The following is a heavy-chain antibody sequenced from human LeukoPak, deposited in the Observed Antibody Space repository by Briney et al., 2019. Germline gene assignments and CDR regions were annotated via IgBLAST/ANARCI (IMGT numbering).Heavy chain of an antibody. Sequence: PSETLSLTCTVSGGSISSGDYYWSWLRQPPGKGLEGIGYIYYSGSTYYNPSLKSRVTISVDTSKNQFSLTLSYVTAADTAVYYCARANPPRYYYGMDVWGQGTTVTVSS. CDR3: ARANPPRYYYGMDV. CDR2: IYYSGST. CDR1: GGSISSGDYY. J-gene: IGHJ6*02. V-gene: IGHV4-30-4*01. D-gene: IGHD1-14*01.